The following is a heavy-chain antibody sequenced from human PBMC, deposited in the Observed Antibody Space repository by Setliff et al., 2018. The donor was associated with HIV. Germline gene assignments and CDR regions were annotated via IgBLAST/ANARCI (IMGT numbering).Heavy chain of an antibody. Sequence: SETLSLTCTVSGGSVNTYYWTWIRPPAGRGLEWIGRIYMTGGTSSNPSLRGRVIMSLDTSKTQSSLKLSSVTAADTAVYYCARATSSPGSTPDWGQGILVTVSS. V-gene: IGHV4-4*07. CDR3: ARATSSPGSTPD. D-gene: IGHD6-6*01. CDR1: GGSVNTYY. CDR2: IYMTGGT. J-gene: IGHJ4*02.